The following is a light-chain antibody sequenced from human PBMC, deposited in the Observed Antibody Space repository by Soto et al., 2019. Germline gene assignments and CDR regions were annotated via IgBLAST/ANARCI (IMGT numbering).Light chain of an antibody. CDR3: QPYGSSSWT. V-gene: IGKV3-20*01. Sequence: EIVLTQSPGTLSLPPGERATLSCRASQSVRSSYLAWYQQKFGQAPRLLIYGASSRATGIPDRFSGSGSGTDFTLTISRLEPEDFAVYYCQPYGSSSWTFGQGTKVEIK. CDR2: GAS. CDR1: QSVRSSY. J-gene: IGKJ1*01.